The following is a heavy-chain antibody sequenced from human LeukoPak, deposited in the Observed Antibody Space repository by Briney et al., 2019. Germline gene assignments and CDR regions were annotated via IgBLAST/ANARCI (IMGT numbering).Heavy chain of an antibody. CDR2: IYYTGRT. V-gene: IGHV4-39*01. D-gene: IGHD3-22*01. CDR1: GGSTSSSSYY. J-gene: IGHJ4*02. CDR3: ARLYYYDSSGPPL. Sequence: SETPSLTCTVSGGSTSSSSYYWGWIRQPPGKGLEWIGNIYYTGRTYYNPSLKSRVTISVDTSKNQFSLKLSSVSAADTAVYYCARLYYYDSSGPPLWGQGTLVTVSS.